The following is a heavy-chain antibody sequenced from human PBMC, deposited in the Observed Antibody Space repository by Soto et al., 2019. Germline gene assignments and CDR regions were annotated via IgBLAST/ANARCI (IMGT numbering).Heavy chain of an antibody. Sequence: EVQLVESGGDLVQPGRSLRLSCAASGFTFDDYAMHWVRQVPGKGLEWVSGINWKSGSIGYGDSVKGRFAISRDNAKNSLHLQMNSLSAEDTAFYYCVKDESINWYSGHFRHWGQGTLVTVSS. CDR2: INWKSGSI. J-gene: IGHJ1*01. CDR1: GFTFDDYA. V-gene: IGHV3-9*01. D-gene: IGHD6-13*01. CDR3: VKDESINWYSGHFRH.